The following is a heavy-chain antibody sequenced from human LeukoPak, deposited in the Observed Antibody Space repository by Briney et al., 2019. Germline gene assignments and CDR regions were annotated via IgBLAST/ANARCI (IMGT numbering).Heavy chain of an antibody. D-gene: IGHD3-3*01. CDR2: IKQDGSEK. V-gene: IGHV3-7*01. CDR3: ARAMGTSYGFWSGSYTVSYFYYMDV. J-gene: IGHJ6*03. Sequence: GGSLRLSCATSGFTFSSYSMTWVRQAPGKGLEWMAKIKQDGSEKNYVYSVKGRFTISRDNTKNSLFLQMNSLRAEDTAVYYCARAMGTSYGFWSGSYTVSYFYYMDVWGKGTTVTVSS. CDR1: GFTFSSYS.